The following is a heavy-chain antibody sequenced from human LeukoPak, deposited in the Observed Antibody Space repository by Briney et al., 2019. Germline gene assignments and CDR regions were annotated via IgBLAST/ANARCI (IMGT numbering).Heavy chain of an antibody. CDR3: ARASYYDFWSGYSHDAFDI. D-gene: IGHD3-3*01. V-gene: IGHV3-53*01. CDR2: IYSGGST. Sequence: GGSLRLSCAASGFTFSDYYMSWIRQAPGKGLEWVSVIYSGGSTYYADSVKGRFTISRDNSKNTLYLQMNSLRAEDTAVYYCARASYYDFWSGYSHDAFDIWGQGTMVTVSS. J-gene: IGHJ3*02. CDR1: GFTFSDYY.